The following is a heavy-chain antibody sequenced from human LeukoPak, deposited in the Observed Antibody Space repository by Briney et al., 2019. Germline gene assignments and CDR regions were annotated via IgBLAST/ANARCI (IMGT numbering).Heavy chain of an antibody. CDR1: GFIVSGDF. CDR3: ARERGRGRDSPWFDY. CDR2: IYSDGST. J-gene: IGHJ4*02. V-gene: IGHV3-53*01. D-gene: IGHD1-26*01. Sequence: GGSLRLSCAASGFIVSGDFMSWVRQAPGKGLEWVSVIYSDGSTYYADSVKGRFTISRDNSKDTLDLQMTGLRAEDTAVYYCARERGRGRDSPWFDYWGQGTLVTVSS.